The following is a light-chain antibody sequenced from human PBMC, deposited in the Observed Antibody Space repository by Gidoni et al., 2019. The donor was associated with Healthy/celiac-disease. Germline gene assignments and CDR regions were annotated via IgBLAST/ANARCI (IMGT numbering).Light chain of an antibody. CDR2: GTS. CDR3: QSYDSSHVV. V-gene: IGLV1-40*01. J-gene: IGLJ2*01. CDR1: SSNIGAGYG. Sequence: QYVQTQPRSVSGAPGQRVTISCTGSSSNIGAGYGVHWYQQLPGTAPKLLSYGTSIRPSGVPYRFSGSKSGTSASRAITGLQAEYEADYSCQSYDSSHVVFCGGTKLTVL.